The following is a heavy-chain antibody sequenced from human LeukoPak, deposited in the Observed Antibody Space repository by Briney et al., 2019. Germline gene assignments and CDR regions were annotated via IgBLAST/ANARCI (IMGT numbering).Heavy chain of an antibody. CDR3: ARRVYYGSGSLDYYMDV. J-gene: IGHJ6*03. V-gene: IGHV3-7*01. CDR1: GFTFSSYW. D-gene: IGHD3-10*01. Sequence: GGSLRLSCAASGFTFSSYWMSWVRQAPGKGLEWVANIKQDGSEKYYVDSVKGRFTISRDNAKNSLYLQMNSLRAEDTAVYYCARRVYYGSGSLDYYMDVWGKGTTVTISS. CDR2: IKQDGSEK.